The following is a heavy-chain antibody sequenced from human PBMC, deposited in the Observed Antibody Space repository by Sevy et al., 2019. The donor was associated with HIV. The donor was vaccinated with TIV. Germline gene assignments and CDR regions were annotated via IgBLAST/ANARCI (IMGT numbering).Heavy chain of an antibody. Sequence: GGSLRLSCVGSGITFSYYSMNWVRQAPGKGLEWVSSISSSSSNIYYADSVKGRFTISRDNAKKSLYLQMNSLRAEDTAVYYCARDRDGSASSGGYGMDVWGQGTTVTVSS. D-gene: IGHD3-10*01. V-gene: IGHV3-21*01. CDR1: GITFSYYS. CDR2: ISSSSSNI. J-gene: IGHJ6*02. CDR3: ARDRDGSASSGGYGMDV.